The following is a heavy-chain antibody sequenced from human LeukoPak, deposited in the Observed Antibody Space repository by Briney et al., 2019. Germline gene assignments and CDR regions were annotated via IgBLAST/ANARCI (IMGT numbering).Heavy chain of an antibody. D-gene: IGHD5-18*01. V-gene: IGHV3-23*01. CDR3: AKRTGRDTRDY. CDR1: GFTFSIYA. J-gene: IGHJ4*02. Sequence: GGSLRLSCGASGFTFSIYAMSWVRQAPGKGLEWVSAISGSGGSTYYVDSVKGRFTISRDNSKNTLYLQMNSLRAEDTAVYYCAKRTGRDTRDYWGQGTLVTVSS. CDR2: ISGSGGST.